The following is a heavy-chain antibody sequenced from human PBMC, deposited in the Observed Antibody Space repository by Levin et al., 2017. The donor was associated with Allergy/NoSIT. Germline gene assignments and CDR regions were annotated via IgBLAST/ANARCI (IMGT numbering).Heavy chain of an antibody. Sequence: SPTLSLTCTVSGGSVSSGSYYWSWIRQPPGKGLEWIGYIYYSGSTNYNPSLKSRVTISVDTSKNQFSLKLSSVTAADTAVYYCARALLSDDFWRTYYYYMDVWGKGTTVTVSS. J-gene: IGHJ6*03. V-gene: IGHV4-61*01. CDR3: ARALLSDDFWRTYYYYMDV. CDR1: GGSVSSGSYY. D-gene: IGHD3-3*01. CDR2: IYYSGST.